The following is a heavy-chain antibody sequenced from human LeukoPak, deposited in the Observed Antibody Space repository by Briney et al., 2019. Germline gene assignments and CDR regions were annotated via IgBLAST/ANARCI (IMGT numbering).Heavy chain of an antibody. CDR3: ARDYGFYSGLYFFDY. D-gene: IGHD1-26*01. CDR2: INPNSGGT. V-gene: IGHV1-2*02. J-gene: IGHJ4*02. CDR1: GYTFTGHY. Sequence: ASVKVSCKASGYTFTGHYIHWVRQAPGQGLEWMGWINPNSGGTRYAQKFQGRVTMTRDTSISTAYMDLSRLISDDTALYSCARDYGFYSGLYFFDYWGQGTLVTVSS.